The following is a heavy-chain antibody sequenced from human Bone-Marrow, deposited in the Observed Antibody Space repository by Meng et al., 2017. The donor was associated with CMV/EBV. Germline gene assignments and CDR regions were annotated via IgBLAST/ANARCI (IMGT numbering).Heavy chain of an antibody. V-gene: IGHV4-34*01. J-gene: IGHJ4*02. CDR1: GGSFSGYY. D-gene: IGHD2-2*02. CDR3: ARGRCSSTSCYTPY. Sequence: SETLSLTCAVYGGSFSGYYWGWIRQPPGKGLEWIGEINHSGSTNYNPSLKSRVTISVDTSKNQFSLKLSSVTAADTAVYYCARGRCSSTSCYTPYWGQGTRVTGSS. CDR2: INHSGST.